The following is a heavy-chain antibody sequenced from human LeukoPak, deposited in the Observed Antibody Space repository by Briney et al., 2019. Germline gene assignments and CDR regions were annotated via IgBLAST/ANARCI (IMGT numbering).Heavy chain of an antibody. V-gene: IGHV3-9*01. CDR3: AKGATRWLQPTIDY. CDR1: GFTFDDYA. Sequence: GGSLRLSCAASGFTFDDYAMHWVRQAPGKGLEWVLGISWNSGSIGYADSVKGRFTISRDNAKNSLYLQMNSLRAEDTALYYCAKGATRWLQPTIDYWGQGTLVTVSS. CDR2: ISWNSGSI. D-gene: IGHD5-24*01. J-gene: IGHJ4*02.